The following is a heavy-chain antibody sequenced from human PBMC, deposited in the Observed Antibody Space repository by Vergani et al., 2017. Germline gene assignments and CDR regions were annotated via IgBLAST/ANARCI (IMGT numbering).Heavy chain of an antibody. V-gene: IGHV3-11*01. CDR1: GFTFSDYY. J-gene: IGHJ3*02. CDR2: ISSSGSTI. D-gene: IGHD3-3*01. Sequence: QVQLVESGGGLVKPGGSLRLSCAASGFTFSDYYMSWIRQAPGKGLEWVSYISSSGSTIYYADSVKGRFTISKENAKNSLYLQMNSLGAEDTAVYYCARDKNDFWSGWEDAVDIWGQGTMVTVSS. CDR3: ARDKNDFWSGWEDAVDI.